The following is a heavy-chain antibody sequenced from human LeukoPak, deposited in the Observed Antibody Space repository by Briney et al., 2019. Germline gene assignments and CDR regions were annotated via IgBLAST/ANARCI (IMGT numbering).Heavy chain of an antibody. J-gene: IGHJ4*02. D-gene: IGHD5-24*01. Sequence: SETLSLTCTVSGDSISSSRYYWGWIRQPPGKGLEWIGSIYYSLSTYYNPSLKSRVTISVDTSKNQFSLKLSSVTAADTAVYYCARHRSKWLQSSFDYWGQGTLVTVSS. CDR1: GDSISSSRYY. V-gene: IGHV4-39*01. CDR2: IYYSLST. CDR3: ARHRSKWLQSSFDY.